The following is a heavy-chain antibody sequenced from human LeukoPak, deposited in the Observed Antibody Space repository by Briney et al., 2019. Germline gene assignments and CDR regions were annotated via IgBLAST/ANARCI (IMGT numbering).Heavy chain of an antibody. CDR3: ARGLRSGIAVAGSGMDV. Sequence: GGSLRLSCAASGFTFSSYDMHWVRQATGKGLEWVSATGTAGDTYYPGSVKGRFTISRENAKNSLYLQMNSLRAGDTAVYYCARGLRSGIAVAGSGMDVWGQGTTVTVSS. D-gene: IGHD6-19*01. V-gene: IGHV3-13*01. CDR2: TGTAGDT. CDR1: GFTFSSYD. J-gene: IGHJ6*02.